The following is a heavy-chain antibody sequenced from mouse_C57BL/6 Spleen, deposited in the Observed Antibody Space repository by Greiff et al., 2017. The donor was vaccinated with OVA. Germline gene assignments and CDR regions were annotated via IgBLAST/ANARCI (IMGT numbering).Heavy chain of an antibody. CDR2: IYPRSGIP. V-gene: IGHV1-81*01. CDR3: ARTGTRYFDY. J-gene: IGHJ2*01. CDR1: GYTFTRYC. Sequence: QVQLQQSGAELSRPGASVRLSCKASGYTFTRYCISWVKQRPEQALDWIGEIYPRSGIPYYNKKFKGKATLTADKSSSTAYMELRSLTSEDSSVYFCARTGTRYFDYWGQGTTVTVSS. D-gene: IGHD4-1*01.